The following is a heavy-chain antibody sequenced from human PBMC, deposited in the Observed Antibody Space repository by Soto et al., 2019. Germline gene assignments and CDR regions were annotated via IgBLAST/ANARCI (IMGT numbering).Heavy chain of an antibody. CDR2: IYYDGSEQ. CDR3: AKEESSGWYRTADY. Sequence: QVQLVESGGGVVQPGRSLRLSCVASGFTFSTAGMHWVRQAPGEGLEWVGVIYYDGSEQYYGDSVKGRFTISRDNSKNTLYLQMNSLRDEGTALYYCAKEESSGWYRTADYWGQGTLVTVSS. D-gene: IGHD6-19*01. V-gene: IGHV3-30*18. CDR1: GFTFSTAG. J-gene: IGHJ4*02.